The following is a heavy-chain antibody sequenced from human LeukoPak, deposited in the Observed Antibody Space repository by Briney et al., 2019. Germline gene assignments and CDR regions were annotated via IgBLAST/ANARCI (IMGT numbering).Heavy chain of an antibody. CDR3: ARLLSYRSAFDI. D-gene: IGHD1-14*01. CDR2: IYYSGST. CDR1: GGSISSYY. Sequence: SETLSLTCTVSGGSISSYYWSWIRQPPGKGLEWIGYIYYSGSTNCNPSLKSRVTISVDTSKNQFSLKLSSVTAADTAVYYCARLLSYRSAFDIWGQGTMVTVSS. J-gene: IGHJ3*02. V-gene: IGHV4-59*08.